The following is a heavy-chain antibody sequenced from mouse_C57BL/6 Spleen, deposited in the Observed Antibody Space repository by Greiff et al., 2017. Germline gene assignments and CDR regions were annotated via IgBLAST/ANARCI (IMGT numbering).Heavy chain of an antibody. CDR2: IYPGSGST. D-gene: IGHD5-1*01. CDR1: GYTFTSYW. V-gene: IGHV1-55*01. CDR3: ARLVPNWYFDV. J-gene: IGHJ1*03. Sequence: QVQLQQPGAELVKPGASVKMSCKASGYTFTSYWITWVKQRPGQGLEWIGDIYPGSGSTNYNEKFKSKATLTLDTSSSTAYMQLSSLTSEDSAVYYCARLVPNWYFDVWGTGTTVTVSS.